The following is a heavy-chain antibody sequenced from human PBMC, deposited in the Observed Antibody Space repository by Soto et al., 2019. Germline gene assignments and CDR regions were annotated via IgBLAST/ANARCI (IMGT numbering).Heavy chain of an antibody. CDR3: SRGTYFPQSTGLHGDF. V-gene: IGHV3-30*03. CDR1: GFTFKYYA. CDR2: ISGDGNHQ. J-gene: IGHJ4*02. Sequence: GGSLKTSCATSGFTFKYYAMYWVRQAPGQVLEWVAMISGDGNHQFYLDTVRGRFTVSRDNSKNTLYLQMNSLRPEDTGVYFGSRGTYFPQSTGLHGDFWGPGTVVTVSS. D-gene: IGHD2-8*02.